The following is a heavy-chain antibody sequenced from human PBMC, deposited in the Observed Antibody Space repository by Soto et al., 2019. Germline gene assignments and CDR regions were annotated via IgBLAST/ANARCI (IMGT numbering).Heavy chain of an antibody. CDR2: INPSGGST. Sequence: ASVKVSCKASGYTFTSYYMHWVRQAPGQGLEWMGIINPSGGSTSYAQKFQGRVTMTRDTSTSTVYMELSSLRSEDTAVYYCARGCEYSSSPGAGGGYYYYYMDVWGKGTTVTVSS. D-gene: IGHD6-6*01. J-gene: IGHJ6*03. V-gene: IGHV1-46*03. CDR3: ARGCEYSSSPGAGGGYYYYYMDV. CDR1: GYTFTSYY.